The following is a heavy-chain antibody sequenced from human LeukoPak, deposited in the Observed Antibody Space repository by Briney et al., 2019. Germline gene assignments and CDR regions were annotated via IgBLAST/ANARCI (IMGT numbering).Heavy chain of an antibody. CDR1: GFTFSSYG. D-gene: IGHD2-15*01. J-gene: IGHJ6*03. CDR3: AKVRAAGDFLSYMDV. V-gene: IGHV3-30*18. CDR2: ISYDGSNK. Sequence: GGSLRLSCAASGFTFSSYGMHWVRQAPGKGLEWVAVISYDGSNKYYADSVKGRFTISRDNSKNTLYLQMNSLRAEDTAVYYCAKVRAAGDFLSYMDVWGKGTTVAVSS.